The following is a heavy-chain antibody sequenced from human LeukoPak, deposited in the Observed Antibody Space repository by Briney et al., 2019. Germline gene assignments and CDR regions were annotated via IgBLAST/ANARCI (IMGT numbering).Heavy chain of an antibody. J-gene: IGHJ5*02. CDR3: ARQYGSGSYYGT. Sequence: PGGSLRLSCEGSGFTFSNYPMNWVRRAPGKGLEWVSLISVSGGSTYYADSVKGRFTISRDDSKSTLYLQMNSLRVEDTALYYCARQYGSGSYYGTWGQGTLVTVSS. V-gene: IGHV3-23*01. CDR1: GFTFSNYP. D-gene: IGHD3-10*01. CDR2: ISVSGGST.